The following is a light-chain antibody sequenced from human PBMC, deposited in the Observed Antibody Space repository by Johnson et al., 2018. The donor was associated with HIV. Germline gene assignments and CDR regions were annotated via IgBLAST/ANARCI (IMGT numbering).Light chain of an antibody. Sequence: QSVLTQPPSVSAAPGQKVTISCSGSSSNIGNNYVSWYQQFPGTAPKLLIYDNNKRPSGIPDRFSGSKSGTSATLDITGLQTGDEADYYCATWDNSLRVFGTGTKVTVL. V-gene: IGLV1-51*01. CDR2: DNN. CDR3: ATWDNSLRV. J-gene: IGLJ1*01. CDR1: SSNIGNNY.